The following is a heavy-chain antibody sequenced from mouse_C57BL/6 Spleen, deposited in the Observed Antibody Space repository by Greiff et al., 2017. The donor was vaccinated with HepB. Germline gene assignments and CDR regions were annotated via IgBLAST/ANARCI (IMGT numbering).Heavy chain of an antibody. J-gene: IGHJ1*03. CDR2: INPGSGGT. CDR1: GYAFTNYL. D-gene: IGHD2-4*01. CDR3: ARGYDYDGYFDV. Sequence: VQLQESGAELVRPGTSVKVSCKASGYAFTNYLIEWVKQRPGQGLEWIGVINPGSGGTNYNEKFKGKATLTADKSSSTAYMQLSSLTSEDSAVYFCARGYDYDGYFDVWGTGTTVTVSS. V-gene: IGHV1-54*01.